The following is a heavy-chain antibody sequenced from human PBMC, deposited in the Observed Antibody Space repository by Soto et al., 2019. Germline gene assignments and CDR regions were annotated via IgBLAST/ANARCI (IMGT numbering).Heavy chain of an antibody. CDR3: ARFYCSSTSCPYYYYYMDV. CDR1: GYTFTSYG. J-gene: IGHJ6*03. Sequence: ASVKVSCKASGYTFTSYGISWVRQAPGQGLEWMGWISAYNGNTNYAQKLQGRVTMTTDTSTSTAYMELRSLRSDDTAVYYCARFYCSSTSCPYYYYYMDVWGKGTTVTVSS. D-gene: IGHD2-2*01. CDR2: ISAYNGNT. V-gene: IGHV1-18*01.